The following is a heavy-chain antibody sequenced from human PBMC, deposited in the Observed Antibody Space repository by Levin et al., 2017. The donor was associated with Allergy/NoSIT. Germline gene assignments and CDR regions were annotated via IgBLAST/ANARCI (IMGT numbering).Heavy chain of an antibody. D-gene: IGHD5-18*01. CDR1: GFAFGDYA. V-gene: IGHV3-23*01. J-gene: IGHJ3*01. Sequence: PGGSLRLSCAASGFAFGDYAMTWVRQAPGKGLEWVSDITGGGSDTWYADSVKGRFTVSRDNSKDMLYLELNSLRVEDTGIYYCAKKQADTRGFSFEVWGQGTTVSVSS. CDR3: AKKQADTRGFSFEV. CDR2: ITGGGSDT.